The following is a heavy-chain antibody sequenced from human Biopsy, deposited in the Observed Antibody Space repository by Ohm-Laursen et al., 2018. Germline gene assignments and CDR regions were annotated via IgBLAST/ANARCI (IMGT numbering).Heavy chain of an antibody. CDR1: GVSISSYF. V-gene: IGHV4-59*08. CDR2: VSYSGNT. CDR3: ARDYDTSGYYYVS. D-gene: IGHD3-22*01. J-gene: IGHJ5*02. Sequence: SETLSLTCTVPGVSISSYFWSWIRQPLGKGLEWIGYVSYSGNTKYNPSLKSRVIISADTSKNQFSLKLNSVTAADTAVYYCARDYDTSGYYYVSWGQGTLVTVSS.